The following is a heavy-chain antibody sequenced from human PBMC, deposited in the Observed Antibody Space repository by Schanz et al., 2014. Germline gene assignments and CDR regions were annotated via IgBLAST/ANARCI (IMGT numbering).Heavy chain of an antibody. CDR1: GFTFRGYA. Sequence: EVQLLESGGALVQPGGSLRLSCVVSGFTFRGYAMSWVRQAPGKGLQWVSTISDGGGGYISYADFVKRRFTISRDNSMNTLSLQMNGLSADETAIYYGAKGQGAVISNWYFDFWGRGTLVTVSS. CDR3: AKGQGAVISNWYFDF. J-gene: IGHJ2*01. CDR2: ISDGGGGYI. V-gene: IGHV3-23*01. D-gene: IGHD2-21*01.